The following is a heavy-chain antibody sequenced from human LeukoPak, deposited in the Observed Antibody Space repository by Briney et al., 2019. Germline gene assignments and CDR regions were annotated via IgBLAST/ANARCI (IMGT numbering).Heavy chain of an antibody. D-gene: IGHD3-22*01. J-gene: IGHJ4*02. CDR1: GGSISSSSYY. CDR3: ARDWGISGYPDY. CDR2: IYYSGRT. Sequence: SETLSLTCTVSGGSISSSSYYWGWIRQPPGKGLEWIGRIYYSGRTYYNPSLKSRVTISVDTSKNQFSLKLSSVTAADTAVYYCARDWGISGYPDYWGQGTLVTVSS. V-gene: IGHV4-39*02.